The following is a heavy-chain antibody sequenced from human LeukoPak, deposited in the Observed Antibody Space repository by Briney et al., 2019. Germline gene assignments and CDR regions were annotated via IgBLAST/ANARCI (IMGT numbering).Heavy chain of an antibody. CDR3: ANSHVFKFDS. D-gene: IGHD3-16*01. CDR1: GFTFSNYW. CDR2: IKPCGSEQ. V-gene: IGHV3-7*01. Sequence: GGSLRLSCAASGFTFSNYWMSGVRQAPGKGLEWVANIKPCGSEQYYVDSVKGRFTISRDNAKNSLYLHMNSLQHEDTPVEYCANSHVFKFDSWGQGTLFTVSS. J-gene: IGHJ4*02.